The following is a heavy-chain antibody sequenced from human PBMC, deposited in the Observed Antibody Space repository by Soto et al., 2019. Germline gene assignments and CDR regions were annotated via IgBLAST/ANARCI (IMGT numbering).Heavy chain of an antibody. CDR3: ARHYDILTGYYWAWFDP. Sequence: SETLSLTCAVYGGSFSGYYWTWIRQPPGTGLEWNGEINLSGSTTYNLSLKSRFPISVDTSKNQFSLKLIFVPAADTVLFYCARHYDILTGYYWAWFDPWGQGTLVTVSS. CDR1: GGSFSGYY. CDR2: INLSGST. V-gene: IGHV4-34*01. D-gene: IGHD3-9*01. J-gene: IGHJ5*02.